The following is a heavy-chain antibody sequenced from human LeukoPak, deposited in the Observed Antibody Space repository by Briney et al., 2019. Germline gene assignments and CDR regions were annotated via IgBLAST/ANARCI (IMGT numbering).Heavy chain of an antibody. CDR2: IIPILGIA. Sequence: SVKVSCKASGGTFSSYTISWVRQAPGQGLEWMGRIIPILGIAKYAKKFQGRVEITADKSTNTTYMELSRLGSEDTAVYYCGRTVVANYYYYYYMDVWGKGTTVTVSS. V-gene: IGHV1-69*02. CDR1: GGTFSSYT. J-gene: IGHJ6*03. D-gene: IGHD2-21*01. CDR3: GRTVVANYYYYYYMDV.